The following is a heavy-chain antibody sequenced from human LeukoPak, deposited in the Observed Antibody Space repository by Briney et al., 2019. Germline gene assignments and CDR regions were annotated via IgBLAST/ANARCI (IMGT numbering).Heavy chain of an antibody. CDR2: ISGSGGST. J-gene: IGHJ5*02. CDR3: AKSPPRHYNSYYYGSGSYDGGWFDP. V-gene: IGHV3-23*01. D-gene: IGHD3-10*01. Sequence: GGSQRLSCAASGFTFSSYAMSWVRQAPGKGLEWVSAISGSGGSTCYADSVKGRFTISRDNSKNTLYLQMNSLRAEDTAVYYCAKSPPRHYNSYYYGSGSYDGGWFDPWGQGTLVTVSS. CDR1: GFTFSSYA.